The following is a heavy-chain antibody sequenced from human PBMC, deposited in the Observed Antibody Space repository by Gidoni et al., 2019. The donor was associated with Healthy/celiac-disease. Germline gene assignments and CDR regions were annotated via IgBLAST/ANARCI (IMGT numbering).Heavy chain of an antibody. J-gene: IGHJ5*02. D-gene: IGHD3-3*01. V-gene: IGHV1-8*01. Sequence: QVQLVQSGAEVKKPGASVKLSCKASGYTFPSYDINWVRQATGQGLEWMGWMNPNSGNTGYAQKFQGRVTMTRNTSISTAYMELSSLRSEDTAVYYCARGQLLYYDFWSGYPNWFDPWGQGTLVTVSS. CDR3: ARGQLLYYDFWSGYPNWFDP. CDR2: MNPNSGNT. CDR1: GYTFPSYD.